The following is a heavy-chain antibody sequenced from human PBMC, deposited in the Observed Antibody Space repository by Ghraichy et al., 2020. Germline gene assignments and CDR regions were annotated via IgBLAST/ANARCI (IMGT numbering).Heavy chain of an antibody. CDR3: ARSEGYCSGGSCYSSGLESYYYYYYMDV. V-gene: IGHV3-21*01. Sequence: GGSLRLSCAASGFTFSSYSMNWVRQAPGKGLEWVSSISSSSSYIYYADSVKGRFTISRDNAKNSLYLQMNSLRAEDTAVYYCARSEGYCSGGSCYSSGLESYYYYYYMDVWGKGTTVTVSS. J-gene: IGHJ6*03. CDR1: GFTFSSYS. CDR2: ISSSSSYI. D-gene: IGHD2-15*01.